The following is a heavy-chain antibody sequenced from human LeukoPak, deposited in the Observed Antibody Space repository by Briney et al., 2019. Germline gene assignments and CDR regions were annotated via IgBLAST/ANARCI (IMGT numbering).Heavy chain of an antibody. V-gene: IGHV3-21*01. D-gene: IGHD6-19*01. Sequence: GGSLRVSCAASGFTFSSYSMNWVRQTAGQGLEWVSSISSSSRYIYYADSVKGRFTISRDNAKNSLYLQMNSLRAEDTAVSYCARYIPSSGWSLPFDYWGQGTLVTVSS. CDR1: GFTFSSYS. CDR2: ISSSSRYI. J-gene: IGHJ4*02. CDR3: ARYIPSSGWSLPFDY.